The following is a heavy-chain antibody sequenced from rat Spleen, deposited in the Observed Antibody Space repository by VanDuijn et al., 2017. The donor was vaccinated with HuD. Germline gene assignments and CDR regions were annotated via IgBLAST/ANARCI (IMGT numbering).Heavy chain of an antibody. CDR2: IIYDGSST. CDR1: GFTFSDYY. Sequence: EVQLVESGGGLVQPGRSLKLSCAASGFTFSDYYMAWVRQAPKKGLEWVATIIYDGSSTYYRDSVKGRFTISRDNAKSTLYLQMDSLRSEDTATYYCARKGVSYFGYTYDVMDAWGQGASVTVSS. CDR3: ARKGVSYFGYTYDVMDA. D-gene: IGHD1-7*01. J-gene: IGHJ4*01. V-gene: IGHV5-7*01.